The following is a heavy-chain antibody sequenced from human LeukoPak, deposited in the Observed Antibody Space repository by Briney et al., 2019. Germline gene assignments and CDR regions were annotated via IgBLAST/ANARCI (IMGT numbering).Heavy chain of an antibody. CDR2: IYYSGST. J-gene: IGHJ6*04. CDR1: GGSISSGGYY. CDR3: ARDRRRNYYGSGSHGAMDV. V-gene: IGHV4-31*03. D-gene: IGHD3-10*01. Sequence: SETLSLTCTVSGGSISSGGYYWSWIRQHPGKGLEWIGYIYYSGSTYYNPSLKSRDTISVDTSKNQFSLKLSSVTAADTAVYYCARDRRRNYYGSGSHGAMDVWGKGTTVTVSS.